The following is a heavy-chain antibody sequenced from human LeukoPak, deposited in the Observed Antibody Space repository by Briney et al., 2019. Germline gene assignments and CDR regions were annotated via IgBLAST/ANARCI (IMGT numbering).Heavy chain of an antibody. J-gene: IGHJ4*02. CDR1: GFTFSSYW. D-gene: IGHD3-3*01. CDR2: IKQDGSEK. Sequence: PGGSLRLSCAASGFTFSSYWMSWVRQAPGRGLDWVANIKQDGSEKYYVDSVKGRFTISRDNAKNSLYLQMNSLRAEDTAVYYCAREEWLSCYYFDYWGQGTLVTVSS. V-gene: IGHV3-7*01. CDR3: AREEWLSCYYFDY.